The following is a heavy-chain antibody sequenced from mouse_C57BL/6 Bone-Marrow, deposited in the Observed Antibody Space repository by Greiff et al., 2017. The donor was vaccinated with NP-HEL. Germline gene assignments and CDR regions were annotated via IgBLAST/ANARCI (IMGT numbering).Heavy chain of an antibody. D-gene: IGHD2-3*01. CDR2: ISDGGSYT. CDR3: ARGGDGYSPYYFDY. Sequence: EVQLVESGGGLVKPGGSLKLSCAASGFTFSSYAMSWVRQTPEKRLEWVATISDGGSYTYYPDNVKGRFTISRDNAKNNLYLQMSHLKSEDTAMYYCARGGDGYSPYYFDYWGQGTTLTVSS. V-gene: IGHV5-4*01. CDR1: GFTFSSYA. J-gene: IGHJ2*01.